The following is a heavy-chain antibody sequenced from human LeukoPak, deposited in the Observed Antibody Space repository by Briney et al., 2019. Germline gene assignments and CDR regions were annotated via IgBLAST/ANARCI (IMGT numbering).Heavy chain of an antibody. V-gene: IGHV3-48*04. J-gene: IGHJ4*02. Sequence: GGSLRLSCAASGFTFSSYGMHWVRQAPGKGLEWVSYISSSGSTIYYADSVKGRFTISRDNAKNSLYLQMNSLRAEDTAVYYCATYYDILTGYHFDYWGQGTLVTVSS. D-gene: IGHD3-9*01. CDR2: ISSSGSTI. CDR1: GFTFSSYG. CDR3: ATYYDILTGYHFDY.